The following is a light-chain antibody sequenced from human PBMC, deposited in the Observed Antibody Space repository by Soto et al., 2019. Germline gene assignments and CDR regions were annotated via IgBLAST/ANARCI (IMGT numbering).Light chain of an antibody. Sequence: QSALTQPHSASGSPGQSVTISCTGTSSDVGGYNYVSWYQQYPGRAPKLMIYEVTKRPSGVPDRFSGSKSGNTASLTVSGLQAEDEADSYCSSYAASNNFYFVFGGGTKVTVL. V-gene: IGLV2-8*01. CDR3: SSYAASNNFYFV. CDR1: SSDVGGYNY. CDR2: EVT. J-gene: IGLJ3*02.